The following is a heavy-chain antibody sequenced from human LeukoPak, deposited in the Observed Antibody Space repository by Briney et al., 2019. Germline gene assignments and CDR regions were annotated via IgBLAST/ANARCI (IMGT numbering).Heavy chain of an antibody. J-gene: IGHJ3*02. V-gene: IGHV3-30*19. CDR3: ARMTTVVTFDAFDI. CDR1: GFTFSSYG. D-gene: IGHD4-23*01. Sequence: GGSLRLSCAASGFTFSSYGMHWVRQAPGKGLEWVAVIWYDGSNKYYADSVKGRFTISRDNSKNTLYLQMNSLRAEDTAVYYCARMTTVVTFDAFDIWGQGTMVTVSS. CDR2: IWYDGSNK.